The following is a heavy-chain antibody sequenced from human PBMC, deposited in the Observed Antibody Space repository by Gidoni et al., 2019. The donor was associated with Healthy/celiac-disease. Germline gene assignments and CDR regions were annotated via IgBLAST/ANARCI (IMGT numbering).Heavy chain of an antibody. CDR2: KSYYVSNK. CDR1: GFTFRSYA. J-gene: IGHJ3*02. V-gene: IGHV3-30-3*01. Sequence: QVQLVESGGGVVQPGRSLRLSCSASGFTFRSYAMHWVRQAPGKALGWVAGKSYYVSNKYYADSVKGRFTISRDNSKNTLYLQMNSLRAEDTAVYYCARDRIGYCSSTSCYPGDFDIWGQGTMVTVSS. D-gene: IGHD2-2*01. CDR3: ARDRIGYCSSTSCYPGDFDI.